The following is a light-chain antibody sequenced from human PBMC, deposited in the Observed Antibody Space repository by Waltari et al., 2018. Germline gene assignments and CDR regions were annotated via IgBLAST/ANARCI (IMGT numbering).Light chain of an antibody. V-gene: IGLV2-11*01. Sequence: QSALTQPRSVSGSPGQSVTIPCVGSSRAVGRYNFVSWYQQYPGKAPKLMIYDVTKRPSGVPDRFSGSKSGNTASLTISGLQAEDEAGYYCFSYAGSYTYVFGTGTEVTVL. CDR1: SRAVGRYNF. J-gene: IGLJ1*01. CDR2: DVT. CDR3: FSYAGSYTYV.